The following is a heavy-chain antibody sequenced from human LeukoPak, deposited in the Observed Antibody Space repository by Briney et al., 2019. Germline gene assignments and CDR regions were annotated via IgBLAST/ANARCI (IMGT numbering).Heavy chain of an antibody. V-gene: IGHV3-15*01. CDR1: GFTFSNDW. Sequence: GGSLRLSCAASGFTFSNDWMSWVRQAPGKGLEWVGRIKSKTDGGTTDYAAPVKGRFTISRDNSKNTVYLQMNSLRAEDTAVYYCAKDMTIYSTSWYEYFQHWGQGTLVTVFS. CDR3: AKDMTIYSTSWYEYFQH. J-gene: IGHJ1*01. D-gene: IGHD6-13*01. CDR2: IKSKTDGGTT.